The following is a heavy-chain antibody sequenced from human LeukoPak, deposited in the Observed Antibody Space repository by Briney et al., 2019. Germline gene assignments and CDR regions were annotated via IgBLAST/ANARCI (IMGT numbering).Heavy chain of an antibody. J-gene: IGHJ4*02. CDR2: ISSSGSTI. D-gene: IGHD6-19*01. CDR3: ASGWYDQGFDY. V-gene: IGHV3-48*04. Sequence: GGSLRLSCAASGFTFSSYWMNWVRQAPGKGLEWVSYISSSGSTIYYADSVKGRFTISRDNAKNSLYLQMNSLRAEDTAVYYCASGWYDQGFDYWGQGTLATVSS. CDR1: GFTFSSYW.